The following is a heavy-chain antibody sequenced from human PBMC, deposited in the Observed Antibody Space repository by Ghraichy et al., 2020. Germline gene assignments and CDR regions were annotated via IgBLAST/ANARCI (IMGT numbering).Heavy chain of an antibody. CDR2: IYPGDSDT. D-gene: IGHD6-19*01. J-gene: IGHJ6*02. CDR1: GYSFTSYW. CDR3: VILFPGRSGIAVAGTGYYGMDV. Sequence: GESLNISCKGSGYSFTSYWIGWVRQMPGKGLEWMGIIYPGDSDTRYSPSFQGQVTISADKSISTAYLQWSSLKASDTAMYYCVILFPGRSGIAVAGTGYYGMDVWGQGTTVTVSS. V-gene: IGHV5-51*01.